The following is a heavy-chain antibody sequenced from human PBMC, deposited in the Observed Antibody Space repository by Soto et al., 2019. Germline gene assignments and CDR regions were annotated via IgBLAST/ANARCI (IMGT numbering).Heavy chain of an antibody. CDR1: GFTFSSYS. CDR3: ASRSYFDI. J-gene: IGHJ3*02. V-gene: IGHV3-48*02. Sequence: EVQLVESGGGLVQPGGSLRLSCAASGFTFSSYSMNWVRQAPGKGLEWVSYISSSSSTIYYADSVKGRFTISRDNAKKSLYLQMKSLRDEDTAVYYCASRSYFDIWGQGTMVTVSS. CDR2: ISSSSSTI.